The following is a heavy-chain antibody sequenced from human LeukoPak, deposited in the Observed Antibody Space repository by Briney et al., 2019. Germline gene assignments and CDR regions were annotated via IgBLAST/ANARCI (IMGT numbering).Heavy chain of an antibody. D-gene: IGHD4-17*01. Sequence: GGSLRLSCAASGFTFSSYAMHWVRQAPGKGLEWVAVISYDGSNKYYADSVKGRFTISRDNSKNTLYLQMNSLRAEDTAVYYCARGSHDYGEPEFYFDYWGQGTLVTVSS. CDR1: GFTFSSYA. V-gene: IGHV3-30*04. CDR2: ISYDGSNK. CDR3: ARGSHDYGEPEFYFDY. J-gene: IGHJ4*02.